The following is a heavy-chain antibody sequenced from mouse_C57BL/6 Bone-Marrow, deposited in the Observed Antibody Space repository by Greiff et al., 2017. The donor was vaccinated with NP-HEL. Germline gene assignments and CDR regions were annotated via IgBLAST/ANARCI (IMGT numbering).Heavy chain of an antibody. J-gene: IGHJ3*01. CDR3: ARSLTVFFAY. CDR2: IYPRSGNT. V-gene: IGHV1-81*01. Sequence: VQLQQSGAELARPGASVKLSCKASGYTFTSYGISWVKQRTGQGLEWIGEIYPRSGNTYYNEKFKGKATLTADKSSSTAYMELRSLTSEDSAVYFCARSLTVFFAYWGQGTLVTVSA. CDR1: GYTFTSYG. D-gene: IGHD4-1*01.